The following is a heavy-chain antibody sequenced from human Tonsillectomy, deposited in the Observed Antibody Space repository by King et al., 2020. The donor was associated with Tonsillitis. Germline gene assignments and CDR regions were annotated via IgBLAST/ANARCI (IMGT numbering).Heavy chain of an antibody. CDR1: GFASSRFA. J-gene: IGHJ4*02. CDR2: INNGGNP. V-gene: IGHV3-23*04. D-gene: IGHD6-19*01. Sequence: VQLVESGGDLVQPGESLRLACAASGFASSRFAMNWVRQAPGKGLEWVASINNGGNPYYADSVRGRFYVSRDSSSNTVYLQMNNLRGEDTGLYFCAKEPPISGWPTFEAWGQGTLVTVSS. CDR3: AKEPPISGWPTFEA.